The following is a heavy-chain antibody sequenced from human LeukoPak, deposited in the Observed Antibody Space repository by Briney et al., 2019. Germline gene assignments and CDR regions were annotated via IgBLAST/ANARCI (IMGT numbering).Heavy chain of an antibody. D-gene: IGHD6-13*01. J-gene: IGHJ6*02. CDR1: GGSFSGYX. CDR2: XNHSGST. Sequence: TXXVYGGSFSGYXWSWXRQPXGXXXXXXXEXNHSGSTNYNPSLKSRVTISVDTSKNQFSLKLSSVTAADTAVYYCARGVQLVYYYYYYGMDVWGQGTTVTVSS. V-gene: IGHV4-34*01. CDR3: ARGVQLVYYYYYYGMDV.